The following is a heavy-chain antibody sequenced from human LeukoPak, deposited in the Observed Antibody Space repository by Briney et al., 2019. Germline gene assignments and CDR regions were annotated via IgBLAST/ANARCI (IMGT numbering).Heavy chain of an antibody. CDR3: AITEDVVVLPAALGWFDP. D-gene: IGHD2-2*01. J-gene: IGHJ5*02. V-gene: IGHV1-69*13. CDR2: LIPIFGTP. Sequence: ASVKVSCKASGVSFSSCAINWVRQAPGQGVEWMGGLIPIFGTPQYAQTFQGRLTITADESTSTAYMELSSLRSEDTAVYYCAITEDVVVLPAALGWFDPWGQGTQVTVSS. CDR1: GVSFSSCA.